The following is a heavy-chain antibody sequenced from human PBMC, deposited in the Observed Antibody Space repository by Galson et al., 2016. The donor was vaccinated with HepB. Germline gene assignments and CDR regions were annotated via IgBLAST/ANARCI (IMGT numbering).Heavy chain of an antibody. D-gene: IGHD6-13*01. CDR3: TGTISATAGID. CDR1: GFTFSDHY. CDR2: IKQDGSEK. Sequence: SLRLSCAASGFTFSDHYMDWVRQAPGKGLEWLANIKQDGSEKYYVDSVRGRFTISRDNAMNSLYLHMSSLRAEDTALYYCTGTISATAGIDWGQGTLVTVSS. J-gene: IGHJ4*02. V-gene: IGHV3-7*04.